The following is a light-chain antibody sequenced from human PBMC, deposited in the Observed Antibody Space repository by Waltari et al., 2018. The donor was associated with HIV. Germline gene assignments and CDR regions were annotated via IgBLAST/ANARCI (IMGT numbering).Light chain of an antibody. V-gene: IGLV1-44*01. CDR3: AAWDDSLNGYA. J-gene: IGLJ1*01. CDR1: SSNIGSNT. Sequence: QSALTQPPSASGTPGQRVTLSCSGSSSNIGSNTVNWYQQLPGTAPKLLIYTNNQLPSGVPDRFSGSKSGTSASLAITGLQSEDEADYYCAAWDDSLNGYAFGTGTKVTVL. CDR2: TNN.